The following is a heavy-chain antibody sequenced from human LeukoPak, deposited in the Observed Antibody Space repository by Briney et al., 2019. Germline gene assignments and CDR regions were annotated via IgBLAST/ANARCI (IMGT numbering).Heavy chain of an antibody. J-gene: IGHJ4*02. CDR1: GFTFSSHA. CDR3: VSKSRY. D-gene: IGHD4-11*01. Sequence: PGGSLRLSCAASGFTFSSHAMSWVRQDPGEGLEWVSAITGSGRSTYYADSVKGRFTISRDNSKSTMYLQMNSLRGEDTAVYYCVSKSRYWGQGTLVTVSS. CDR2: ITGSGRST. V-gene: IGHV3-23*01.